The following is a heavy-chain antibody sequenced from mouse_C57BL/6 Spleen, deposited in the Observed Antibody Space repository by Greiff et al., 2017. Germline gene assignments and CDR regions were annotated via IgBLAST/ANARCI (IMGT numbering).Heavy chain of an antibody. CDR2: IDPANGNT. D-gene: IGHD3-2*02. Sequence: EVKLQESVAELVRPGASVKLSCTASGFNIKTTYMHWVKQRPEQGLEWIGRIDPANGNTKYAPKFQGKATITADTSSNTAYLQLSSLTSEDTAIYYCARSGGRYFDVWGTGTTVTVSS. V-gene: IGHV14-3*01. CDR3: ARSGGRYFDV. CDR1: GFNIKTTY. J-gene: IGHJ1*03.